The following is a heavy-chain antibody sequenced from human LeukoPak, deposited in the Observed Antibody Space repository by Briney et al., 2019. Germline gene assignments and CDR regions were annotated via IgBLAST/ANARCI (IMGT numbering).Heavy chain of an antibody. CDR3: ARDQGLTAPPPYGLGV. Sequence: SVKVSCKTSGGTFSSSAITWVRQAPGQGLEWMGRIIPVLNITTYAQKFQGSVTITADTSTSTVYMELSSLRSEETAVYYCARDQGLTAPPPYGLGVWGQGITVIVSS. CDR2: IIPVLNIT. V-gene: IGHV1-69*04. D-gene: IGHD5-18*01. CDR1: GGTFSSSA. J-gene: IGHJ6*01.